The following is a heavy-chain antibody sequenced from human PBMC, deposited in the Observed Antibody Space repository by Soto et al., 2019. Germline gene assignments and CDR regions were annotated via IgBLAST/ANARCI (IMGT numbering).Heavy chain of an antibody. V-gene: IGHV3-7*01. CDR1: GFTFSSYW. CDR3: ARTSGINY. CDR2: VKQDGSEK. D-gene: IGHD3-10*01. J-gene: IGHJ4*02. Sequence: EVQLVESGGDLVQPGGSLRLSCEASGFTFSSYWMHCVRQAPGKGLEWVANVKQDGSEKYYLDSVKGRFTISRDNAKNSLYLQMNSLRVEDTAVYYCARTSGINYWGQGTLVTVSS.